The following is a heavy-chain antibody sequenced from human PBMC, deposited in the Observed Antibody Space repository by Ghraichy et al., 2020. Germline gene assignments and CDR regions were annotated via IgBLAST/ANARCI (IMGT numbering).Heavy chain of an antibody. D-gene: IGHD5-18*01. CDR2: IHYTGST. Sequence: SQTLSLTCTVSGGSISSNNYYWSWIRQHPVKGLEWIGNIHYTGSTYYSPSLKSRLTISVDRSKNQFSLKLSSVTAADTAVYHCARCSGYTNGYWFDPWGQGTLVTVSS. CDR1: GGSISSNNYY. V-gene: IGHV4-31*03. CDR3: ARCSGYTNGYWFDP. J-gene: IGHJ5*02.